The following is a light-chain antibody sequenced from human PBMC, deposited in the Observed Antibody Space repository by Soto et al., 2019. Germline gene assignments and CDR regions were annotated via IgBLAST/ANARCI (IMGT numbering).Light chain of an antibody. Sequence: EVVVTQSPGTLSLSPGERATLSCRASQSVTSDYLAWYQQKPGQSPRLLIYGASIRASDIPARFSGSGSETDFTLTISDVEPEDFAVYYCHQRQSWPRTFGQGTRWIS. CDR3: HQRQSWPRT. CDR2: GAS. CDR1: QSVTSDY. V-gene: IGKV3-11*01. J-gene: IGKJ1*01.